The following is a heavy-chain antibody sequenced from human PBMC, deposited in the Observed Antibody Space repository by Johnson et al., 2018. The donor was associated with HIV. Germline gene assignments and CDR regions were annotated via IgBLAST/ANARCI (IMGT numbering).Heavy chain of an antibody. D-gene: IGHD1-26*01. CDR2: IWYDGSNK. J-gene: IGHJ3*02. CDR3: ARDRTSQRWELLPDDAFDI. V-gene: IGHV3-33*08. Sequence: QMLLVESGGGLVQPGGSLRLSCAASGFTFSRYGMHWVRQAPGKGLEWVAVIWYDGSNKYYADSVKGRFTISRDNSKNTRYLQMNTLRAEDSAVYYCARDRTSQRWELLPDDAFDIWGQGTMVTVSS. CDR1: GFTFSRYG.